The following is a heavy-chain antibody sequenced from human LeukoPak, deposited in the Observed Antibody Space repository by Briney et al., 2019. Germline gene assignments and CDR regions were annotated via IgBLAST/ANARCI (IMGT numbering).Heavy chain of an antibody. J-gene: IGHJ4*02. D-gene: IGHD4-17*01. CDR1: GFTFSNYA. V-gene: IGHV3-23*01. Sequence: GGSLRLSCAASGFTFSNYAMSWVRQAPGKGLEWVSCISGTGGTIHYADSVKGRFTISRDNSKNTLYLQMNSLRAEDTAVYYCAKDRARTTATTFDYWGQGTLVTVSS. CDR3: AKDRARTTATTFDY. CDR2: ISGTGGTI.